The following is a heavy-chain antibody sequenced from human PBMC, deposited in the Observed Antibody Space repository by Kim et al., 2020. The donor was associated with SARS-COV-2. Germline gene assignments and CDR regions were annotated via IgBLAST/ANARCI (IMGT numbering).Heavy chain of an antibody. CDR3: ARDLGSPDFWSGYDWFDP. V-gene: IGHV1-3*01. D-gene: IGHD3-3*01. Sequence: QGRVTITRDTSASTAYMELSSLRSEDTAVYYCARDLGSPDFWSGYDWFDPWGQGTLVTVSS. J-gene: IGHJ5*02.